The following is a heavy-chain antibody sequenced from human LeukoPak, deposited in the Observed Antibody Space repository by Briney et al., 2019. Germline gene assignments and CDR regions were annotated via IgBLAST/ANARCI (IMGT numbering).Heavy chain of an antibody. CDR1: GYTFTGYY. V-gene: IGHV1-2*02. CDR2: INPNSGGT. D-gene: IGHD2-2*01. Sequence: ASVKVSCKASGYTFTGYYMHWVRQAPRQGLEWMGWINPNSGGTNYAQKFQGRVTMTRDTSISTAYMELSRLRSDDTAVYYCARVVVPAATIDYWGQGTLVTVSS. J-gene: IGHJ4*02. CDR3: ARVVVPAATIDY.